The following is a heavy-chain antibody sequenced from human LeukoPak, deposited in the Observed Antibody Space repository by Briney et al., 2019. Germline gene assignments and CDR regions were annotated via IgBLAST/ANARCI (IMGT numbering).Heavy chain of an antibody. J-gene: IGHJ4*02. V-gene: IGHV4-39*07. CDR3: WLEKVVAAYFDS. D-gene: IGHD2-15*01. CDR2: IYSGGIT. CDR1: GGPLGSTGFF. Sequence: SETLSLTCSFSGGPLGSTGFFWGWIRQPPGEGLEGIGSIYSGGITYYNPSLKSRVSISEDTSKNQFSLKMTSMTAADTAIYYCWLEKVVAAYFDSWGQGTLVTVSS.